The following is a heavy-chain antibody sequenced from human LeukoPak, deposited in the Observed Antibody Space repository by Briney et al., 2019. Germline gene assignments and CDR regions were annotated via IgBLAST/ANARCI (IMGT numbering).Heavy chain of an antibody. D-gene: IGHD5-18*01. CDR2: ISGSGGFA. J-gene: IGHJ4*02. CDR3: AKVSGGYSYGYGDY. Sequence: GGSLRLSCAASGFTFSSHAMNWVRQAPGKGLEWVSVISGSGGFAYYADSVKGRFTISRDNSRNTLYLQMNSLRAEDTAEYYCAKVSGGYSYGYGDYWGQGTLVTVSS. CDR1: GFTFSSHA. V-gene: IGHV3-23*01.